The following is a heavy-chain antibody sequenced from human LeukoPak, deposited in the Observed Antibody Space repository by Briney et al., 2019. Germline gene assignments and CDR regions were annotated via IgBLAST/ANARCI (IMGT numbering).Heavy chain of an antibody. CDR1: GFTFSSYS. CDR2: ISSSSSYI. V-gene: IGHV3-21*01. CDR3: ARVRLVGATLGSFDY. Sequence: GGSLRLSCAASGFTFSSYSMNWVRQAPGKGLEWVSSISSSSSYIYYADSVKGRFTISRDNAKNSLYLQMNSLRAEDTAVYYCARVRLVGATLGSFDYWGQGTLVTVSS. D-gene: IGHD1-26*01. J-gene: IGHJ4*02.